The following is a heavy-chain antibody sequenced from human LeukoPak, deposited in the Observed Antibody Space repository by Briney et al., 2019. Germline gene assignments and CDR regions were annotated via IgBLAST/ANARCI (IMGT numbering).Heavy chain of an antibody. J-gene: IGHJ5*02. Sequence: SETLSLTCTVSGGSISSHYWSWIRQPPGKGLEWIGYIYYSGSTNYNPSLKSRVTISVDTSKNQFSLKLSSVTAADTAVYYRARAYYGSGSTPEFDPWGQGTLVTVSS. CDR1: GGSISSHY. V-gene: IGHV4-59*11. CDR2: IYYSGST. D-gene: IGHD3-10*01. CDR3: ARAYYGSGSTPEFDP.